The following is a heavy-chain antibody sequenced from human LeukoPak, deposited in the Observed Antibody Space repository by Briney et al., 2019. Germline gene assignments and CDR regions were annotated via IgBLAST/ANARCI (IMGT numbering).Heavy chain of an antibody. CDR2: INPSGGST. V-gene: IGHV1-46*01. Sequence: ASVKASCKASGYTFTSYYMHWVRQAPGQGLEWMGIINPSGGSTSYAQKFQGRVTMTRDTSTSTVYMELSSLRSEDTAVYYCARDPVRGYSGYDPPSPFDYWGQGTLVTVSS. D-gene: IGHD5-12*01. J-gene: IGHJ4*02. CDR1: GYTFTSYY. CDR3: ARDPVRGYSGYDPPSPFDY.